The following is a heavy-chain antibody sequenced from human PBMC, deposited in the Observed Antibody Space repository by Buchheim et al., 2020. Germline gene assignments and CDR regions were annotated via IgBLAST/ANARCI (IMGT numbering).Heavy chain of an antibody. CDR2: ISNDGSNK. CDR1: GFSFSNYG. J-gene: IGHJ4*03. Sequence: QVQLVESGGGVVQPGRSLRLSCAVSGFSFSNYGMYWVCQAPGTGLEWVAVISNDGSNKKYTESAKGRFTMSRENSKNMMFLQMNSLRVEDTAVYYCVRDSSPSGGYGYHFDSWGQG. D-gene: IGHD1-26*01. V-gene: IGHV3-30*03. CDR3: VRDSSPSGGYGYHFDS.